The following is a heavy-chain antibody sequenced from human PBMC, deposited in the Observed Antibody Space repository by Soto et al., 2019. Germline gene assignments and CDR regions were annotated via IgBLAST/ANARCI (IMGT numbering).Heavy chain of an antibody. Sequence: EVQLLESGGGLVQPGGSLRLFCAASGFTFSSYAMSWVRQAPGKGLEWVSAISGSGGSTYYADSVKGRFTISRDNSKNTLYLQMNSLRAEDTAVYYCAKGLYDSSGYYYPYYYYYYGMDVWGQGTTVTVSS. D-gene: IGHD3-22*01. CDR2: ISGSGGST. CDR3: AKGLYDSSGYYYPYYYYYYGMDV. V-gene: IGHV3-23*01. CDR1: GFTFSSYA. J-gene: IGHJ6*02.